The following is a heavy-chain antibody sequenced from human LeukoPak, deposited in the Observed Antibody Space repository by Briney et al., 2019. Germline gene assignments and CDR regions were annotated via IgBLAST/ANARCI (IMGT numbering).Heavy chain of an antibody. CDR2: IKQDGSKK. Sequence: GGSLRLSCVASGFSFNSYWKSWVRQAPGKGLEGVTNIKQDGSKKYYEDSVKGRFTISRDNAKNSLCLQMNSLRADDTAVYYCAGHRNYYGSGTDAFDVWGQGKMVPVSS. D-gene: IGHD3-10*01. CDR3: AGHRNYYGSGTDAFDV. V-gene: IGHV3-7*03. CDR1: GFSFNSYW. J-gene: IGHJ3*01.